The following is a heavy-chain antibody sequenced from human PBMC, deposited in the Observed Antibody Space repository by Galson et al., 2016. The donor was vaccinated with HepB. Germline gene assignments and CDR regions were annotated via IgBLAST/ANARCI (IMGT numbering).Heavy chain of an antibody. CDR1: GYPFTSYY. CDR3: VRLLDTSAYSPWFDP. Sequence: SVKVSCKASGYPFTSYYMHWVRQAPGQGLEWMGIINPSGGSTSYAQKFQGRVTMTRDTSTCTVYMELSSLRSEDTAVYYCVRLLDTSAYSPWFDPWGQGTLVTVSS. V-gene: IGHV1-46*01. CDR2: INPSGGST. J-gene: IGHJ5*02. D-gene: IGHD3-22*01.